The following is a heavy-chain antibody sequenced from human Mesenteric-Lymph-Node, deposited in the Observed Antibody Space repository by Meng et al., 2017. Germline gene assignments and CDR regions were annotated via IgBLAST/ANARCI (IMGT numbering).Heavy chain of an antibody. CDR2: IYHSGST. CDR1: GYSISSSNW. J-gene: IGHJ6*02. CDR3: ARDRQYYYDILTGYYWESYYYYGMDV. V-gene: IGHV4-28*03. D-gene: IGHD3-9*01. Sequence: SETLSLTCAVSGYSISSSNWWGWIRQPPGKGLEWSGYIYHSGSTYYNPSLKSRVTISVDTSKNQFSLKLSSVTAADTAVYYCARDRQYYYDILTGYYWESYYYYGMDVWGQGTTVTVSS.